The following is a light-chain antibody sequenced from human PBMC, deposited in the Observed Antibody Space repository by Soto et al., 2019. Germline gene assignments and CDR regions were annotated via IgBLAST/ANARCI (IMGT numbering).Light chain of an antibody. J-gene: IGLJ2*01. V-gene: IGLV1-40*01. CDR2: GNS. Sequence: QAVVTQPPSGSGAPGQRVTISCTGSSSNIGAGYDVHWYQQLPGTAPKLLIYGNSNRPSGVPDRFSGSKSGTSASLAITGLQAEDEADYYCQSYDSSLSGWGVFGGGTKVTVL. CDR1: SSNIGAGYD. CDR3: QSYDSSLSGWGV.